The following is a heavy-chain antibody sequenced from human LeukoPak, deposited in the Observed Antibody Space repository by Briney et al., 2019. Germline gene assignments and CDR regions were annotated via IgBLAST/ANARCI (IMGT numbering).Heavy chain of an antibody. V-gene: IGHV3-30*04. J-gene: IGHJ3*02. CDR2: ISYDGSNK. CDR1: GFTFSSYA. Sequence: GGSLRLSCAASGFTFSSYAMHWVRQAPGKGLEWVAVISYDGSNKYYADSVKGRFTISRDNSKNTLYLQMNSLRAEDTAVYYCARGSAFDIWGQGTMATVSS. CDR3: ARGSAFDI.